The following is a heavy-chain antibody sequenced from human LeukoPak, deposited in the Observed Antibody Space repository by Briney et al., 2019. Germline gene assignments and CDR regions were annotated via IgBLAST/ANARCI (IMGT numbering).Heavy chain of an antibody. V-gene: IGHV4-34*01. CDR1: GGSISGYY. D-gene: IGHD3-10*01. CDR3: ARGRYYGSGSYYNY. Sequence: SETLSLTCTVSGGSISGYYWSWIRQPPGKGLEWIGEINHSGSTNYNPSLKSRVTISVDTSKNQFSLKLSSVTAADTAVYYCARGRYYGSGSYYNYWGQGTLVTVSS. CDR2: INHSGST. J-gene: IGHJ4*02.